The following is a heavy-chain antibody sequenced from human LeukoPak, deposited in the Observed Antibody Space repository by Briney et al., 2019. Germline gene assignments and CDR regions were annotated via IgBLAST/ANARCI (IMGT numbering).Heavy chain of an antibody. CDR3: AKDIVATTY. CDR2: ISGSGGST. Sequence: PGGSLRLSCAASGFTFSSYGMSWVRQAPGKWLEWVSAISGSGGSTYYADSVKGRFTISRDNSKNTLYLQMNSPRAEDTAVYYCAKDIVATTYWGQGTLVTVSS. J-gene: IGHJ4*02. D-gene: IGHD5-12*01. V-gene: IGHV3-23*01. CDR1: GFTFSSYG.